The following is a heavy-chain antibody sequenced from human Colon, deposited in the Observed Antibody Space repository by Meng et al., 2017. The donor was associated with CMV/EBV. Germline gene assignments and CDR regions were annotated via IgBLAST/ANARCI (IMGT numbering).Heavy chain of an antibody. CDR3: ARATRITTTGTRVFDY. Sequence: SETLSLTCTVFGGSISSGGYYWGWIRQPPGKGPEWIGSIYYSGSTYYNPSLQSRVTISLDTSTNQFSLRLSSITAADTAVYYCARATRITTTGTRVFDYWGQGTLVTVPQ. D-gene: IGHD1/OR15-1a*01. V-gene: IGHV4-39*07. CDR1: GGSISSGGYY. J-gene: IGHJ4*02. CDR2: IYYSGST.